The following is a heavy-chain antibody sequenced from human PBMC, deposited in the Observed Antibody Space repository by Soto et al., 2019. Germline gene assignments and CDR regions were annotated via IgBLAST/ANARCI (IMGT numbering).Heavy chain of an antibody. CDR3: ARERVPGRYYDFWSGRPKNNWFDP. CDR2: INHSGST. J-gene: IGHJ5*02. CDR1: GGSFSGYY. D-gene: IGHD3-3*01. V-gene: IGHV4-34*01. Sequence: SETLSLTCAVYGGSFSGYYWSWIRQPPGKGLEWIGEINHSGSTNYNPSLKSRVTISVDTSKNQFSLKLSSVTAADTAVYYCARERVPGRYYDFWSGRPKNNWFDPWGQGTLVTVSS.